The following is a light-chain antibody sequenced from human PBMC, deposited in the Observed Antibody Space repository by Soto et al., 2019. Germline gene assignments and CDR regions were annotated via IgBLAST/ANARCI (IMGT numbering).Light chain of an antibody. CDR3: AAWDDSLSGYV. CDR1: SAHIGSNY. V-gene: IGLV1-47*01. Sequence: QSVLTQPPSASGTPGERVTISCSGSSAHIGSNYVYWYQHLPGTAPNVLIYWSNQRSSGVPDRFSGSKSATSASLAISGLRSEDEADYYCAAWDDSLSGYVFGTGTKLTVL. J-gene: IGLJ1*01. CDR2: WSN.